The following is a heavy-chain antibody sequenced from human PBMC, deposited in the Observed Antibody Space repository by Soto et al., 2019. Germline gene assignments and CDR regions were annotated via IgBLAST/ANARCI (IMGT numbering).Heavy chain of an antibody. J-gene: IGHJ6*02. CDR1: GFTVSSNY. CDR3: STDQFVVVRGATYYYYGMDV. CDR2: IYSGGIT. V-gene: IGHV3-53*01. Sequence: PGGSLKLSCGASGFTVSSNYMSWVRQAPGKGLEWVSVIYSGGITSYADSVKGRFTISRDNSKTTQYLHMNIMRVEATAVAYCSTDQFVVVRGATYYYYGMDVWGQGTTVTVSS. D-gene: IGHD2-2*01.